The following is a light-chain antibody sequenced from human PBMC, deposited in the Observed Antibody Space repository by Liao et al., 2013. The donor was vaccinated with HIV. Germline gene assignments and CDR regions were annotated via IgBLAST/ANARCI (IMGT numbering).Light chain of an antibody. CDR2: QDN. CDR3: QAWDSSTAGVV. J-gene: IGLJ2*01. V-gene: IGLV3-1*01. Sequence: SYELTQPPSVSVSPGQTASITCSGDKLGDKYASWYQQKPGQSPVLVIYQDNKRPSGIPERFSGSNSGNTATLTISGTQAMDEADYYCQAWDSSTAGVVFGGGTKVTVL. CDR1: KLGDKY.